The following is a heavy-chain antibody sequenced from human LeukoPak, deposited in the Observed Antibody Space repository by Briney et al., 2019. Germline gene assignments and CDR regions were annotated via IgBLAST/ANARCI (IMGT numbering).Heavy chain of an antibody. CDR3: ARASTRAAATGYDP. V-gene: IGHV1-18*01. J-gene: IGHJ5*02. CDR2: ISANNGET. Sequence: GASVKVSCRASGYIFTNYGITWVRQAPGQGLEWMLWISANNGETNFAQKFQGRVTMMTDSSTSTAYMELRSLTSGDTAVYYCARASTRAAATGYDPWGQGSLVTVSS. CDR1: GYIFTNYG. D-gene: IGHD6-13*01.